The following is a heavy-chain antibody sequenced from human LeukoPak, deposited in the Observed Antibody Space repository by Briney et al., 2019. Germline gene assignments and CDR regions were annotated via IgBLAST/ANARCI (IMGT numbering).Heavy chain of an antibody. CDR2: IYHSGST. CDR3: AREGNSEGSTKGGFDY. D-gene: IGHD1-26*01. CDR1: GYSISSGYY. J-gene: IGHJ4*02. Sequence: SETLSLTCTVSGYSISSGYYWGWFRQPPGKGLEWIGSIYHSGSTYYNPSLKSRVTISVDTSKNQFSLKLSSVTAADTAVYYCAREGNSEGSTKGGFDYWGQGTLVTVSS. V-gene: IGHV4-38-2*02.